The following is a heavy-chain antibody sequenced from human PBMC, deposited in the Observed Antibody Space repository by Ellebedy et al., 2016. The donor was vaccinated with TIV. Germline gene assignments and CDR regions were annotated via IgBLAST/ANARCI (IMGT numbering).Heavy chain of an antibody. D-gene: IGHD3-22*01. CDR1: GFTFSSYA. V-gene: IGHV3-23*01. Sequence: PGGSLRLSCAASGFTFSSYAMSWVRQAQGKGLEWVSTIGSPGSRTYSADSVEGRFIVSRYNSKKTLYLQMNSLRAEDTAVYYCAKGRGGGSDSSAPRYYFDYWGLGTLVTVSS. CDR3: AKGRGGGSDSSAPRYYFDY. J-gene: IGHJ4*02. CDR2: IGSPGSRT.